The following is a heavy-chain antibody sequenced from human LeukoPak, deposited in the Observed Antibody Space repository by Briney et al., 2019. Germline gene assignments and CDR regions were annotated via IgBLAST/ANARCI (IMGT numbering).Heavy chain of an antibody. D-gene: IGHD2-21*01. CDR2: ISSSSSYI. J-gene: IGHJ4*02. CDR1: GFTFSSYS. CDR3: ARDKPISALDY. V-gene: IGHV3-21*01. Sequence: GGSLRLSCAASGFTFSSYSMNWVRQAPGKGMEWVSSISSSSSYIYYADSVKGRFTISRDNAKNSLYLQMNSLRAEDTAVYYCARDKPISALDYWGQGTLVTVSS.